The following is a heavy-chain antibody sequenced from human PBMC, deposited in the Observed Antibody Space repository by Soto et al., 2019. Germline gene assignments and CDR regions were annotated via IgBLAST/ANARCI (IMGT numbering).Heavy chain of an antibody. CDR1: GGTFSSYA. J-gene: IGHJ5*02. V-gene: IGHV1-69*01. D-gene: IGHD1-7*01. CDR3: AGFSELVNWFDP. Sequence: QVQLVQSGAEVKKPGSSVKVSCKASGGTFSSYAISWVRQAPGQGLEWMGGMIPIFGTANYAQKFQGRVTINADESTSTAYMELSSLRSEDPAVYYCAGFSELVNWFDPWGQGTLVTVSS. CDR2: MIPIFGTA.